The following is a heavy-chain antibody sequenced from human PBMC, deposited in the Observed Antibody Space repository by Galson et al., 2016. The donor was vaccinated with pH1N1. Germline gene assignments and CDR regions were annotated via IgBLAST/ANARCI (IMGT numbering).Heavy chain of an antibody. D-gene: IGHD4-23*01. V-gene: IGHV1-69*06. CDR1: GGSFSSFA. CDR3: GVSRVGGKAFDI. J-gene: IGHJ3*02. Sequence: SVKASCKASGGSFSSFAISWVRQAPGQGLEWMGGIIPISGTTNYAQKFQGRATITADNFTGTAYMEFASLKSEDTAGHYCGVSRVGGKAFDIWGRGTMVTASS. CDR2: IIPISGTT.